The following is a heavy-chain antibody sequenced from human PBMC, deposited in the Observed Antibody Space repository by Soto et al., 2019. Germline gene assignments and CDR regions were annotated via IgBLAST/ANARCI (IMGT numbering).Heavy chain of an antibody. CDR3: AKDRGVEVTTRFFDY. Sequence: PWGSLRLSCAGSGFTFSNFAMSWVRQAPGKGLEWVSAISGSGTNTYYADSVKGRFTISRDNSKNTLYLQMNSLRAEDTAVYYCAKDRGVEVTTRFFDYWGQGTLVTVSS. D-gene: IGHD4-17*01. J-gene: IGHJ4*02. CDR1: GFTFSNFA. CDR2: ISGSGTNT. V-gene: IGHV3-23*01.